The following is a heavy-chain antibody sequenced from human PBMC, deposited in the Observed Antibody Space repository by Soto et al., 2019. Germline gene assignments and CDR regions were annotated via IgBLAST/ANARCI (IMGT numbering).Heavy chain of an antibody. V-gene: IGHV3-21*01. CDR1: GFTFSSYS. J-gene: IGHJ4*02. D-gene: IGHD3-10*01. CDR2: ISSSSSYI. Sequence: GGSLRLSCAASGFTFSSYSMNWVRQAPGKGLEWVSSISSSSSYIYYADSVKGRFTISRDNAKNSLYLQMNSLRAEDTAVYYCARDLSQYYYGSGSYSPFDYWGRGTLVTVSS. CDR3: ARDLSQYYYGSGSYSPFDY.